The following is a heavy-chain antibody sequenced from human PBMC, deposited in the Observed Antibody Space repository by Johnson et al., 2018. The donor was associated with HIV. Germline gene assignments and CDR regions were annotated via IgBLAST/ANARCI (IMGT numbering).Heavy chain of an antibody. CDR2: IRYDGSNK. J-gene: IGHJ3*02. V-gene: IGHV3-30*02. CDR3: ALEAVRSTDAFDI. D-gene: IGHD3-10*01. CDR1: GFTFSSYG. Sequence: QVQLVESGGGVVQPGGSLRLSCAASGFTFSSYGMHWVRQAPGKGLEWVAFIRYDGSNKYYADSVKGRFTISRDNAKNSLYLQTNSLRAEDTAVYYCALEAVRSTDAFDIWGQGTMVIVSS.